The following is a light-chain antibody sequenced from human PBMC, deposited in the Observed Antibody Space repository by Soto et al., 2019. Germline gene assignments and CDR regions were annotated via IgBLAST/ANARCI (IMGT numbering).Light chain of an antibody. Sequence: EIVMTQSPATLAVSPGERATLSCRASQGVSSRLAWYQQKPGQAPRLLIYDVSTRASDTPARFSGSGSGTEFTLTISSLQSEDFAIYYCQQYTDWPPWTFGQGTKVKSN. CDR1: QGVSSR. V-gene: IGKV3-15*01. J-gene: IGKJ1*01. CDR3: QQYTDWPPWT. CDR2: DVS.